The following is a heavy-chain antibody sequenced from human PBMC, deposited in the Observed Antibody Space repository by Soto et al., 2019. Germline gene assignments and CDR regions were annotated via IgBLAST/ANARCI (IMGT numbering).Heavy chain of an antibody. D-gene: IGHD6-13*01. CDR1: GYTFTGYY. V-gene: IGHV1-2*02. CDR3: AREKYSSSWEYYFDY. J-gene: IGHJ4*02. CDR2: INPSSGGT. Sequence: ASVKVSCKASGYTFTGYYIHWVRQAPGQGLEWMGWINPSSGGTNYAQKFQGRVTMTRDTSISTAYMEVSRLRSDDTAVYYCAREKYSSSWEYYFDYWGQGNLVTVSS.